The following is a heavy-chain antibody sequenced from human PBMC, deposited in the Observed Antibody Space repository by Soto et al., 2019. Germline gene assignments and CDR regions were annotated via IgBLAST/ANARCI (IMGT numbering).Heavy chain of an antibody. J-gene: IGHJ4*02. Sequence: SETLSLTCTVSGGSVTNSSYYWGWIRQSPGKGLEWIGSVYYRGRSYSKSSVKSRVTISVDTSKNQFSLNLNSVTASDTAVYFCLSQRTTVITQAYFAFWGPGALVTFTS. CDR1: GGSVTNSSYY. CDR3: LSQRTTVITQAYFAF. CDR2: VYYRGRS. V-gene: IGHV4-39*01. D-gene: IGHD4-4*01.